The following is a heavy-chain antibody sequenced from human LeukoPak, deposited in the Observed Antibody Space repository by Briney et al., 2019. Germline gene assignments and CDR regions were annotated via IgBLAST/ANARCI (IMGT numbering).Heavy chain of an antibody. J-gene: IGHJ5*02. Sequence: GASVKVSCKASGYTFTDFYMHWVRQAPGQGLEWMGWINPKSGDTNYAQKFQGRVTMTRDTSISTVYMELSRLRSDDTAIYYCAKNKGSGSYYKLFDPWGQGALVTVSS. D-gene: IGHD3-10*01. CDR1: GYTFTDFY. CDR2: INPKSGDT. V-gene: IGHV1-2*02. CDR3: AKNKGSGSYYKLFDP.